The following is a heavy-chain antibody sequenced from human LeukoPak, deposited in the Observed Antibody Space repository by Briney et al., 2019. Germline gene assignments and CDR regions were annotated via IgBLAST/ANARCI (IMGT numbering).Heavy chain of an antibody. Sequence: GGSLRLSCAASEFTFSNYWMNWVRQAPGKGLVWVSRIKGDGSTTTYADSVKGRFTISRDNAKNTLYLQMNSLRAEDTVVYYCAKDRSSRYDFWSGSFSHYYYYYMDVWGKGTTVTVSS. J-gene: IGHJ6*03. CDR3: AKDRSSRYDFWSGSFSHYYYYYMDV. D-gene: IGHD3-3*01. CDR2: IKGDGSTT. CDR1: EFTFSNYW. V-gene: IGHV3-74*01.